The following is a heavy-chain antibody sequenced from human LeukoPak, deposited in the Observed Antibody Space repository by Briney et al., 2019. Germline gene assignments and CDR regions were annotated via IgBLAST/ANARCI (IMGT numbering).Heavy chain of an antibody. CDR2: ISSSSSYI. CDR1: GFTFSSYS. J-gene: IGHJ5*02. CDR3: ARWRGSYESWLDP. V-gene: IGHV3-21*01. Sequence: GGSLRLSCAASGFTFSSYSMNWVRQAPGKGLEWVSSISSSSSYIYYADSVKGRFTISRDNAKNSLYLQMNSLRAEDTAVYYCARWRGSYESWLDPWGQGTLVTVSS. D-gene: IGHD1-26*01.